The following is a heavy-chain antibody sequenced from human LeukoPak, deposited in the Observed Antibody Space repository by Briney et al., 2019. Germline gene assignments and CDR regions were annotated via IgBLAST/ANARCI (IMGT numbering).Heavy chain of an antibody. CDR1: GFTVSSNY. CDR2: IYSGGST. V-gene: IGHV3-53*01. D-gene: IGHD3-10*01. CDR3: ARESYRGLGY. J-gene: IGHJ4*02. Sequence: GGSLRLSCAASGFTVSSNYMIWVRQAPGKGLEWVSVIYSGGSTYYADSVKGRFTFSRDNAKNTLYLQMNSLRVEDTAVYYCARESYRGLGYWGQGTLVTVSS.